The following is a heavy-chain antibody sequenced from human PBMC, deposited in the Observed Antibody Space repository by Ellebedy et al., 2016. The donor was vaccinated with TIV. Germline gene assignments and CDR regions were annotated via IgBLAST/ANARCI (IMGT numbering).Heavy chain of an antibody. D-gene: IGHD6-19*01. CDR1: GNTFNSYY. J-gene: IGHJ4*02. CDR2: INPSGGST. CDR3: ARDDASSGWYSLDY. Sequence: AASVKVSCKAAGNTFNSYYMHWVRQAPGQGLEWMGIINPSGGSTSYSQKFQGRVTMTRDTSTSTVYMELSSLRSEDTAVYYCARDDASSGWYSLDYWGQGTLVTVSS. V-gene: IGHV1-46*02.